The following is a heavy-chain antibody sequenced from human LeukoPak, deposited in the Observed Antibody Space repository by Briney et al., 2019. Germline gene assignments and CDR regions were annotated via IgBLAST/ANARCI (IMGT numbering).Heavy chain of an antibody. CDR3: ARGWFGEFLLDY. CDR1: GGSISSYY. V-gene: IGHV4-59*01. D-gene: IGHD3-10*01. Sequence: PSETLSLTCTVSGGSISSYYWSWIRQPPGKGLEWIGYIYYSGSTNYNPSLKSRVTISVDTSKNQFSLKLSSVTAADTAVYYCARGWFGEFLLDYWGQGTLVTVSS. CDR2: IYYSGST. J-gene: IGHJ4*02.